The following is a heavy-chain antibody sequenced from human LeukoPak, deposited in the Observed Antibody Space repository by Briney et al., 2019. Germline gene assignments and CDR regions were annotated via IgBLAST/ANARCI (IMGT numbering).Heavy chain of an antibody. CDR2: IYSGGST. Sequence: PGGSLRLSCAASGFTFSSYSMNWVRQAPGKGLEWVSVIYSGGSTYYADSVKGRFTISRDNSKNTLYLQMNSLRAEDTAVYYCARGSGWLYYFDYWGQGTLVTVSS. CDR1: GFTFSSYS. D-gene: IGHD6-19*01. V-gene: IGHV3-53*01. CDR3: ARGSGWLYYFDY. J-gene: IGHJ4*02.